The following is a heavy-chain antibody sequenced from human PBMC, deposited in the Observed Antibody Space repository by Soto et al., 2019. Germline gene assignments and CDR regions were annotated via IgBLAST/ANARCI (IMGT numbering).Heavy chain of an antibody. CDR1: GYTFTGYY. D-gene: IGHD6-19*01. V-gene: IGHV1-2*04. J-gene: IGHJ4*02. Sequence: QVQLVQSGAEVKKPGASVKVSCKASGYTFTGYYMHWVRQAPGQGLEWMGWINPNSGGTNYAQKFQGWATMTRDTAIREADMELRRLRSDDTAVYYGARAWRGVSSGWYAPGYWGQGTLVTVSS. CDR2: INPNSGGT. CDR3: ARAWRGVSSGWYAPGY.